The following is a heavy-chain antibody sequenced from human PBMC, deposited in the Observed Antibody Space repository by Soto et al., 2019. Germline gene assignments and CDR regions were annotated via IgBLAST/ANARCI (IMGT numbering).Heavy chain of an antibody. Sequence: GGSLRLSCAASGFTFSSYGMHWVRQAPGKGLEWVSGISDDGSNKYYADSVKGRFTISIDNSKNTLYLQMNSLRAEDTAMYYCAKDSNYRLYCYYGMHXWGQGTTVTVS. CDR2: ISDDGSNK. CDR3: AKDSNYRLYCYYGMHX. J-gene: IGHJ6*02. V-gene: IGHV3-30*18. CDR1: GFTFSSYG. D-gene: IGHD4-4*01.